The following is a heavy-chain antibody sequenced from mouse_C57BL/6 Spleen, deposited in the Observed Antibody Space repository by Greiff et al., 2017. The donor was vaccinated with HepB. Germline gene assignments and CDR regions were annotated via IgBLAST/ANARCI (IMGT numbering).Heavy chain of an antibody. Sequence: VQLQQSGAELVKPGASVKISCKASGHAFSSYWMNWVKQRPGKGLEWIGQIYPGDGDTNYNGKFKGKATLTADKSSSTAYMQLSSLTCEDSAVYFCAGRSYWYFDVWGTGTAVTVSS. J-gene: IGHJ1*03. V-gene: IGHV1-80*01. CDR1: GHAFSSYW. CDR2: IYPGDGDT. CDR3: AGRSYWYFDV.